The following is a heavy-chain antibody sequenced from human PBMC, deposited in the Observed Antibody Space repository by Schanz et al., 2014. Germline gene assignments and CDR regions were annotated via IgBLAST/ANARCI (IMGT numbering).Heavy chain of an antibody. J-gene: IGHJ5*02. CDR1: GGFISSINW. CDR3: ARLGSPHCATSDCHHDWFGP. V-gene: IGHV4-4*02. Sequence: QVQLQESGPGLVKPSGTLSLTCAVSGGFISSINWWSWVRQSPGTGLEWIGEINNSGSTNYNPSLKSRVTISLDNSKSQFSRTLNAVTAADTAVYYCARLGSPHCATSDCHHDWFGPWGQGTLVTVSS. CDR2: INNSGST. D-gene: IGHD1-26*01.